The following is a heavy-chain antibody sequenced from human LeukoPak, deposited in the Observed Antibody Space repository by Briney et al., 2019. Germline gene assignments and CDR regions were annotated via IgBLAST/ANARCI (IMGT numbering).Heavy chain of an antibody. CDR3: ARHLLGELLRLNWFDP. Sequence: PSETLSLTCTVSGVSITSYYWSWIRQPAGKGLEWIGRIYTSGSTNYNPSLKSRVTISVDTSKNQFSLKLSSVTAADTAVYYCARHLLGELLRLNWFDPWGQGTLVTVSS. CDR1: GVSITSYY. V-gene: IGHV4-4*07. D-gene: IGHD1-26*01. J-gene: IGHJ5*02. CDR2: IYTSGST.